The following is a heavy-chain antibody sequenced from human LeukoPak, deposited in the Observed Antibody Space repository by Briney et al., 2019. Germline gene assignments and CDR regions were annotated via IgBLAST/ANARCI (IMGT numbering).Heavy chain of an antibody. V-gene: IGHV4-59*08. CDR1: GGSISSYY. CDR2: IYYSGST. CDR3: ARQGGGYYPYYFDY. J-gene: IGHJ4*02. D-gene: IGHD3-22*01. Sequence: PSETLSLTCTVSGGSISSYYWSWIRQPPGKGLEWIGYIYYSGSTNYNPSLKSRVTISVDTSKNQFSLKLSSVTAADTAVYYCARQGGGYYPYYFDYWGQGTLVTVSS.